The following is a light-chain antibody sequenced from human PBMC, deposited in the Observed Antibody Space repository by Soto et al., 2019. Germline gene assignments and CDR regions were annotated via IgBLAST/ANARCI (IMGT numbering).Light chain of an antibody. CDR3: QQSYSTPYT. J-gene: IGKJ2*01. V-gene: IGKV1-39*01. CDR2: GAS. Sequence: DIPMSQSPSSLSASVGDRVTITCRASQTIHIYSNWYQQKPGKAPRLLIYGASSLQSGVPSRFSGGGSGTDFTLTISSLQPEDFGTYYCQQSYSTPYTCGQGTKVEIK. CDR1: QTIHIY.